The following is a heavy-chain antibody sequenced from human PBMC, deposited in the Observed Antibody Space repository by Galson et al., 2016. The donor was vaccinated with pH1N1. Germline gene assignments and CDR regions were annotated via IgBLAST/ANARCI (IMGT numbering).Heavy chain of an antibody. V-gene: IGHV1-46*01. CDR1: GYTFTTSY. CDR2: IDPSGGGT. D-gene: IGHD1-26*01. CDR3: TRDLGRRREF. J-gene: IGHJ4*02. Sequence: SVKVFCKASGYTFTTSYIHWVRQAPGEGLEWMGVIDPSGGGTTYAQKFQARVTMTRDTSTSTVYLDLNRLNSEDTSVYYCTRDLGRRREFWGQGTLVTVSS.